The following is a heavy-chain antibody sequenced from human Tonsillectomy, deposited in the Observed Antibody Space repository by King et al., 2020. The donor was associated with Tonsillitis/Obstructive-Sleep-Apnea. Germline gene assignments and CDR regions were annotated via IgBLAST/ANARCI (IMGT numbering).Heavy chain of an antibody. CDR2: IIPILGIA. Sequence: QLVQSGAEVKKPGSSVKVSCKASGGTFSSYAISWVRQAPGQGLEWMGRIIPILGIANYAQKFQGRVTITADKSTSTAYMELSSLRSEDTAVYYCARAGWDIVVVPAARDNYYYSMDVWGKGTPVTVSS. CDR3: ARAGWDIVVVPAARDNYYYSMDV. V-gene: IGHV1-69*04. CDR1: GGTFSSYA. J-gene: IGHJ6*03. D-gene: IGHD2-2*01.